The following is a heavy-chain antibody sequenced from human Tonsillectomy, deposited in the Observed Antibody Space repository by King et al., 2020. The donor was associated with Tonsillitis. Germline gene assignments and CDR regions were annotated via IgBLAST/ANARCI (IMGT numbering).Heavy chain of an antibody. CDR2: IYYSGST. J-gene: IGHJ4*02. D-gene: IGHD1-26*01. Sequence: VQLQESGPGLVKPSETLSLTCTVSGGSISSYYRSWIRQPPGKGLEWIGYIYYSGSTNYNPSLKSRVTISVDTSKNQFSLKLSSVTAADTAVYYCAREGVGAPFDYWGQGTLVTVSS. V-gene: IGHV4-59*01. CDR3: AREGVGAPFDY. CDR1: GGSISSYY.